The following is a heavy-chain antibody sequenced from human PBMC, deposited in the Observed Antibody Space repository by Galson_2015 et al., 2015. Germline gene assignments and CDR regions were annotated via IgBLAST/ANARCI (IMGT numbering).Heavy chain of an antibody. CDR1: GFTFSSYW. CDR2: INSDGSST. V-gene: IGHV3-74*01. D-gene: IGHD3-10*01. CDR3: ATDYYGSGSYSPGYGMDV. Sequence: SLRLSCAASGFTFSSYWMHWVRHAPGKGLVWVSRINSDGSSTSYADSVKGRFTISRDNAKNTLYLQMNSLRAEDTAVYYCATDYYGSGSYSPGYGMDVWGQGTTVTVSS. J-gene: IGHJ6*02.